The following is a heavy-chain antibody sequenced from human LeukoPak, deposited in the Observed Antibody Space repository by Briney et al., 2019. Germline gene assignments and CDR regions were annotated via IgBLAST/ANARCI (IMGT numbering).Heavy chain of an antibody. D-gene: IGHD5-24*01. Sequence: GGSLRLSCVASGFTFRIYGMNWVRQAPGKGPEWVSYISHTSDSVLYADSVKGRFTMSRDNAKKSLYLQMNSLRAEDSAVYYCARATRNGYDYWGQGTLVTVSS. J-gene: IGHJ4*02. CDR2: ISHTSDSV. V-gene: IGHV3-48*01. CDR1: GFTFRIYG. CDR3: ARATRNGYDY.